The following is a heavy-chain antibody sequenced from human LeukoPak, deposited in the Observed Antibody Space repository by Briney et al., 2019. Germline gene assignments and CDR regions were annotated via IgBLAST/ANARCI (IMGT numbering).Heavy chain of an antibody. CDR3: ARGPYYYDSDGPRIYYYGMDV. Sequence: EVSVKVSCKAFGYTFANYDINWVRQASGQGLEWMGWMNPNSANTGYAQKLQGRVTMTRNTSINTAYLELSSLRSEDTAVYYCARGPYYYDSDGPRIYYYGMDVWGLGTTVTVSS. CDR2: MNPNSANT. D-gene: IGHD3-22*01. J-gene: IGHJ6*02. CDR1: GYTFANYD. V-gene: IGHV1-8*01.